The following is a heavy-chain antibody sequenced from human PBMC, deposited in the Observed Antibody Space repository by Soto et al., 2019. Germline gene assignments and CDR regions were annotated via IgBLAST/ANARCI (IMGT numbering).Heavy chain of an antibody. D-gene: IGHD3-16*01. V-gene: IGHV3-48*01. Sequence: EEQLVESGGGLVQPGGSLRLSCAASGFSFSTHYMNWVRQTPGKGLEWVSSINRDSIVIKYADSVKGRFPISRDNARNSLSLQMNSLRAEDTAVYYCLNGDYYVGPGTLVTVSS. CDR1: GFSFSTHY. J-gene: IGHJ4*02. CDR2: INRDSIVI. CDR3: LNGDYY.